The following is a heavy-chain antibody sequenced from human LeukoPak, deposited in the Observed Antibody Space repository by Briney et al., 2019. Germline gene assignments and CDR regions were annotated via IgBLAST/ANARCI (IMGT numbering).Heavy chain of an antibody. V-gene: IGHV3-43*02. CDR3: AKDSPVLRYFDYAMDA. Sequence: GGSLRLSCAASGFIFDDYAMHWVRQAPGKGLEWVSLITGDGGRTYYTDSVKGRFTISRDNSKNSLYLQMNSLTTEDTALYYCAKDSPVLRYFDYAMDAWGQGTTVTVSS. J-gene: IGHJ6*02. D-gene: IGHD3-9*01. CDR2: ITGDGGRT. CDR1: GFIFDDYA.